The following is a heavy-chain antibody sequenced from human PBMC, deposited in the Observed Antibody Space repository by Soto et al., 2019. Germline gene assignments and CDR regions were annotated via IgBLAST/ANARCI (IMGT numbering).Heavy chain of an antibody. CDR1: GGAFIRYG. CDR3: AGQPNDQEDYYNGMEV. J-gene: IGHJ6*02. D-gene: IGHD2-8*01. Sequence: QVQLVQSGAEVKKPGSSVKVSCTASGGAFIRYGISWVRQAPGQGLEWMGGIIPIFGSPNYAQRFKGRVTVSVDISTNTAYMTLSSLKSEDTAVYYCAGQPNDQEDYYNGMEVWGQGTPVTVSS. V-gene: IGHV1-69*06. CDR2: IIPIFGSP.